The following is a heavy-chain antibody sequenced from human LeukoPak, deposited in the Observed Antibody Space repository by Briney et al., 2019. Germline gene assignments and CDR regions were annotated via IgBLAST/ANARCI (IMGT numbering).Heavy chain of an antibody. CDR3: ARLSLIVGGIDY. CDR1: GGSISSSSYY. Sequence: SEALSLTCTISGGSISSSSYYWGWIRQPPGKGLEWIGSVYYSGSTYYNLSLKSRLTISVDTSKNQFSLKLSSVTAADTAVYYCARLSLIVGGIDYWDQGTLVTVSS. V-gene: IGHV4-39*01. J-gene: IGHJ4*02. D-gene: IGHD1-26*01. CDR2: VYYSGST.